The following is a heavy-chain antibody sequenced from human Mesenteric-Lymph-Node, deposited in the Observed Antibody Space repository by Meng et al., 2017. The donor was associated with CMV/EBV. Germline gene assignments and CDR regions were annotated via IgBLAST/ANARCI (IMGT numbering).Heavy chain of an antibody. CDR3: ARGHRLRFFEWLFGGFDP. J-gene: IGHJ5*02. Sequence: FHCYVYPLRPQAPVQGLQWIGWISAYNGNANYAQKLQCRVTMPTDTSPRTAFVELRGLRSDDTAVYYCARGHRLRFFEWLFGGFDPWGQGTLVTVSS. V-gene: IGHV1-18*01. CDR2: ISAYNGNA. CDR1: FHCYV. D-gene: IGHD3-3*01.